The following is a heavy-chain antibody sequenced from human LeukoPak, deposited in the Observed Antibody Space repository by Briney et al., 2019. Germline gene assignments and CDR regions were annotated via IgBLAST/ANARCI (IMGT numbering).Heavy chain of an antibody. V-gene: IGHV3-48*03. Sequence: GGSLRLSCAASGFAFSTFEMNWVRQAPGKGLEWLSYISSGGSTIYYADSVKGRLTISRDNAKNSLYLQMNSLRAEDTAIYYCARSDNYYMDVWGKGTTVTVSS. CDR3: ARSDNYYMDV. CDR2: ISSGGSTI. J-gene: IGHJ6*03. D-gene: IGHD5-24*01. CDR1: GFAFSTFE.